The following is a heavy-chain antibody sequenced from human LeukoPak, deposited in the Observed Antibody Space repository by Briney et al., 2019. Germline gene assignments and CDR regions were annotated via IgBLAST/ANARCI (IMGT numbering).Heavy chain of an antibody. J-gene: IGHJ6*02. CDR3: ARQDYYYYGMDV. CDR2: IYYSGST. CDR1: GGFISSGGYS. Sequence: SETLSLTCAVSGGFISSGGYSWSWIRQPPGKGLEWIGYIYYSGSTNYNPSLKSRVTISVDTSKNQFSLKLNSVTAADTAVYYCARQDYYYYGMDVWGQGTTVTVSS. V-gene: IGHV4-61*08.